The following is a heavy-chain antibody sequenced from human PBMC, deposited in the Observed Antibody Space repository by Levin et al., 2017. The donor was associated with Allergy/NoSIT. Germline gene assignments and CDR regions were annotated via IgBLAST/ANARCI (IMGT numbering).Heavy chain of an antibody. CDR3: AKDVSSGNYFDY. J-gene: IGHJ4*02. CDR2: ISGSGGST. D-gene: IGHD3-22*01. CDR1: GFTFSSYA. Sequence: PGGSLRLSCAASGFTFSSYAISWVRQAPGKGLEWVSAISGSGGSTYYADSVKGRFTISRDNSKNTLYLQMNSLRAEDTAVYYCAKDVSSGNYFDYWGQGTLVTVSS. V-gene: IGHV3-23*01.